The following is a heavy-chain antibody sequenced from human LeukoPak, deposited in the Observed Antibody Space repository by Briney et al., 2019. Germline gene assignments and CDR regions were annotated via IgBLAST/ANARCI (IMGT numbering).Heavy chain of an antibody. Sequence: GGSLRLSCAASGFTFSSYEMNWVRQAPGKGLEWVSYISSSGSTIYYAGSVKGRFTISRDNAKNSLYLQMNSLRAEDTAVYYCAGKYYYDSSGSPDWGQGTLVTVSS. D-gene: IGHD3-22*01. V-gene: IGHV3-48*03. J-gene: IGHJ4*02. CDR2: ISSSGSTI. CDR1: GFTFSSYE. CDR3: AGKYYYDSSGSPD.